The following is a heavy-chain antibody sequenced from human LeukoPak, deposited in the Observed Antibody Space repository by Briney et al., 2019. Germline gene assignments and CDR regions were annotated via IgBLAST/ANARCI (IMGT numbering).Heavy chain of an antibody. D-gene: IGHD2/OR15-2a*01. CDR3: ARGLSLFDY. J-gene: IGHJ4*02. Sequence: GGSLRLSCAASGFTFNTYTMNWVRQAPGKGLEWVSYISGSSGIIDYADSVRGRFTISRDNAKNSLYLQMNSLRAEDTAVYYCARGLSLFDYWGQGTLVTVSS. CDR1: GFTFNTYT. V-gene: IGHV3-48*01. CDR2: ISGSSGII.